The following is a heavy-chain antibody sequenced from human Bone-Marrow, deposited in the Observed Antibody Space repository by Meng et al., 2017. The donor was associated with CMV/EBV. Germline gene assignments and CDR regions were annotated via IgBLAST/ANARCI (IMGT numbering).Heavy chain of an antibody. J-gene: IGHJ6*02. CDR2: ISFDGSNK. V-gene: IGHV3-30-3*01. CDR3: ARGGPFLRLPGGFYGMDV. D-gene: IGHD3-3*01. Sequence: GESLKISCAASGFTFSNYAMHWVRQAPGKGLEWVAVISFDGSNKYYADSVKGRFTISRDNSKKTYLQMNGQRAVDTAVYYCARGGPFLRLPGGFYGMDVWGQGTTVTVSS. CDR1: GFTFSNYA.